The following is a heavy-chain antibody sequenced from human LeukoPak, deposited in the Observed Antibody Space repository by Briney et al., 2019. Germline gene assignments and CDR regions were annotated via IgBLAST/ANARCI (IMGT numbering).Heavy chain of an antibody. D-gene: IGHD1-14*01. Sequence: ASVEVSCEASGGSFSTYAVSWVRQAPGQGLEWMGRIYPMLGVDNYAQRFQGRVTITADKSTGTAYMELNSLTSEDTAVYYCAREGSGTSSPMAYWGQGTLVTVSS. CDR3: AREGSGTSSPMAY. CDR1: GGSFSTYA. J-gene: IGHJ4*02. CDR2: IYPMLGVD. V-gene: IGHV1-69*04.